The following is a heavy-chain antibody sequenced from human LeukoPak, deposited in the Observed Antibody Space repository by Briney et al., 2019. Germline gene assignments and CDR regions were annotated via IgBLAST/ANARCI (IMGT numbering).Heavy chain of an antibody. V-gene: IGHV3-48*03. CDR2: ISSSGTTI. J-gene: IGHJ4*02. CDR1: GFTFSSFE. CDR3: ARADY. Sequence: GGSLRLSCAASGFTFSSFEMNWVRQAPGRGLEWVSYISSSGTTIYYADSVKGRFTTSRDNAKNSLYLQMNSLRPEDTAVYYCARADYWGQGALVTVSS.